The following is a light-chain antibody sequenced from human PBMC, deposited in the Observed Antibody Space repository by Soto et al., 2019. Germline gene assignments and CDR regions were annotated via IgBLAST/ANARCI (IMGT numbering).Light chain of an antibody. CDR2: AAS. CDR1: QGISSY. J-gene: IGKJ4*01. CDR3: QQYYGYPLT. V-gene: IGKV1-8*01. Sequence: ALRMTHSPSSFSASTASRVTLTCRASQGISSYLAWFQQRPGKAPKLLIYAASTLQSGVPSRFSGSGSGTNFTLTISCLQSEDFATYYCQQYYGYPLTCGGGTKVDIK.